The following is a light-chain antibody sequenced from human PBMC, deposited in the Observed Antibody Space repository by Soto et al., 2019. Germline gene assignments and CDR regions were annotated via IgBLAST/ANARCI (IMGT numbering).Light chain of an antibody. CDR1: QSVNSN. V-gene: IGKV3-15*01. J-gene: IGKJ1*01. Sequence: EIVMTQSPATLPVSPGERATLSCRASQSVNSNLAWYQQKPGQAPRLLIYGASTRATGIPARFSGSGSGTDFTLTISRLEPEDFAVYYCQQYGSSGTFGQGTKVDIK. CDR3: QQYGSSGT. CDR2: GAS.